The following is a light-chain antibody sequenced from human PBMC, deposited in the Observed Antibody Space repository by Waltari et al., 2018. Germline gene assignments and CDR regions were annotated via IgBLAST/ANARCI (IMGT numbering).Light chain of an antibody. Sequence: DIVMTQSPDSLAVSLGERATINCKSSLSVLYSSNNKNYLAWYQQRPGQPPKLLIYWASTRESGVPDRFSGSGSGTDFTLTISSLQAEDVAVYYCQQYYSTPRTFGQGTKVEIE. CDR2: WAS. CDR1: LSVLYSSNNKNY. J-gene: IGKJ1*01. CDR3: QQYYSTPRT. V-gene: IGKV4-1*01.